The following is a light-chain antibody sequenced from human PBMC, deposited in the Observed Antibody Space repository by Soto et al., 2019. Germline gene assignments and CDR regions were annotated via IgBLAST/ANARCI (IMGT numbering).Light chain of an antibody. J-gene: IGKJ1*01. CDR3: QQYGSSPLWT. Sequence: EVVLTQSACTLSLSPGERATLSCRASQSVSSSYLAWYQQKPGHAPRLLIYGASSRATGIPDRFSGSGSGTDFTLTISRLEPEDFAVYYCQQYGSSPLWTFGQGTKVDIK. CDR2: GAS. CDR1: QSVSSSY. V-gene: IGKV3-20*01.